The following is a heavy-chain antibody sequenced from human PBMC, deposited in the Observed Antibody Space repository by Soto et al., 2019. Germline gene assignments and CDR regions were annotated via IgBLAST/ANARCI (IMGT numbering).Heavy chain of an antibody. CDR1: GGTCSSYA. D-gene: IGHD2-2*01. Sequence: QVQLVQSGAEVKKPGSSVKVSCKASGGTCSSYAISWVRQAPGQGLEWMGGIIPISDTTNYAQKFQGRVTITADEYKSTAYMELSSLSSEDTAVYYCARSQGSSTSLEIYYYYYYGMDVWGQGTTVTVSS. CDR2: IIPISDTT. CDR3: ARSQGSSTSLEIYYYYYYGMDV. J-gene: IGHJ6*02. V-gene: IGHV1-69*01.